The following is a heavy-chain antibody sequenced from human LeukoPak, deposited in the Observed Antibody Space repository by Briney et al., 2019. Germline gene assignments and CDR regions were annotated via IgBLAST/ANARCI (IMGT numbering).Heavy chain of an antibody. V-gene: IGHV4-4*07. CDR3: ARGLGYYDSSGYYVWFDP. CDR2: IYTSGST. J-gene: IGHJ5*02. D-gene: IGHD3-22*01. Sequence: PSETLSLTCTVSGGSISSYYWSWIRQPAGKGLEWIGRIYTSGSTNYNPSLKSRVTMSVDTSKNQFSLKLSSVTAADTAVYYCARGLGYYDSSGYYVWFDPWGQGTLVTVSS. CDR1: GGSISSYY.